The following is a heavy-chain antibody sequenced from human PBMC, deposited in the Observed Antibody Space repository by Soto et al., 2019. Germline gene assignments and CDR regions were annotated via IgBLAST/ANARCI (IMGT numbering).Heavy chain of an antibody. CDR1: GGSISSGGYY. D-gene: IGHD4-17*01. CDR3: ARGGRMPVTTARIDAFDI. J-gene: IGHJ3*02. V-gene: IGHV4-31*03. Sequence: QVQLQESGPGLVKPSQTLSLTCTVSGGSISSGGYYWSWIRQHPGKGLEWIGYIYYSGSTYYNPSLKSRVTISVDTSKNQFSLKLSSVTAADTAVYYCARGGRMPVTTARIDAFDIWGQGTMVTVSS. CDR2: IYYSGST.